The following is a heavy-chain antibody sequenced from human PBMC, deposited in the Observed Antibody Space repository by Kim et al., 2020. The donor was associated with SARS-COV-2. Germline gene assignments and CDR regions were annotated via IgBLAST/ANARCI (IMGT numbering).Heavy chain of an antibody. D-gene: IGHD3-10*01. J-gene: IGHJ4*02. Sequence: GGSLRLSCSASGFTFSSYAMHWVRQAPGKGLEYVSAISSNGGSTYYADSVKGRFTISRDNSKNTLYLQMSSLRAEDTAVYYCVRIHYYGSGSSNFDYWGQGTLVTVSS. V-gene: IGHV3-64D*06. CDR2: ISSNGGST. CDR3: VRIHYYGSGSSNFDY. CDR1: GFTFSSYA.